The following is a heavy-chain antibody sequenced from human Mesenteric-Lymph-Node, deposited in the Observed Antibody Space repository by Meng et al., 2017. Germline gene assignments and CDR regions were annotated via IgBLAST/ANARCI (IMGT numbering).Heavy chain of an antibody. J-gene: IGHJ5*02. V-gene: IGHV4-34*01. Sequence: QVQRQQWGAGLVKPSETLSRSCAVYGGSFRDYYWTWIRHPPGKGLEWIGEIDHRGNTKYNPSLKSRVTISLDTSKKQFSLKVSSVTAADSAVYYCARRGPSGNFSPWSQGALVTVSS. CDR1: GGSFRDYY. CDR3: ARRGPSGNFSP. CDR2: IDHRGNT. D-gene: IGHD3-10*01.